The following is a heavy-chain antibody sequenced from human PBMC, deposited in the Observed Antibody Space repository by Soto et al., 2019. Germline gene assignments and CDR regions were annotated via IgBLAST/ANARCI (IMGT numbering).Heavy chain of an antibody. J-gene: IGHJ4*02. V-gene: IGHV4-34*01. Sequence: QVQLQQWGAGLLKPSETLSLTCAVYGGSFSGYYWSWIRQPPGKGLEWIGEINHSGSTNYNPSLKSRVPISVDTSKNQFSLKLSSVTAADTAVYYCARAWYYYGSGSLDYWGQGTLVTVSS. CDR1: GGSFSGYY. D-gene: IGHD3-10*01. CDR3: ARAWYYYGSGSLDY. CDR2: INHSGST.